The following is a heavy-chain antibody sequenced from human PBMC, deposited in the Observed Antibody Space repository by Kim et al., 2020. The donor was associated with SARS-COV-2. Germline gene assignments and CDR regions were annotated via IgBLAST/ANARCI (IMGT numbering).Heavy chain of an antibody. CDR2: IYYSGST. CDR3: ARAPDIVVVPAAPFDP. V-gene: IGHV4-31*03. CDR1: GGSISSGGYY. J-gene: IGHJ5*02. D-gene: IGHD2-2*01. Sequence: SETLSLTCTVSGGSISSGGYYWSWIRQHPGKGLEWIGYIYYSGSTYYNPSLKSRVTISVDTSKNQFSLKLSSVTAADTAVYYCARAPDIVVVPAAPFDPWGQGTLVTVSS.